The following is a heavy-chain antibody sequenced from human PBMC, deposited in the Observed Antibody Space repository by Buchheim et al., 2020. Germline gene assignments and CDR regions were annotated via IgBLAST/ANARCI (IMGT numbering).Heavy chain of an antibody. CDR1: GYSFTGAY. CDR2: IYPGDSYT. D-gene: IGHD5-18*01. J-gene: IGHJ4*02. V-gene: IGHV5-51*01. Sequence: EVQLVQSGAEVKRPGESLKISCQGSGYSFTGAYIAWVRQMPGKGLEWMGNIYPGDSYTAYNPSFQGQVTMSVDKCIRTAYLQWYSLKASDSAMYYCARRVRDSSGYNFDFWGQGTL. CDR3: ARRVRDSSGYNFDF.